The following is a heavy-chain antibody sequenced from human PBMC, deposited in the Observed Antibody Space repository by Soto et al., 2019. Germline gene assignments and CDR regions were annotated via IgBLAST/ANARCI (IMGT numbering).Heavy chain of an antibody. Sequence: GGSLRLSCTASGFTFSHYALHWLRQTPGKGLEWVAYISYHGNTEKYADSVKGRFTISRDNYKKEVYLQMNSLRIEDTAVYYCARVGLNVFRAANDSYNWFEPWGQGTLVTVSS. CDR1: GFTFSHYA. V-gene: IGHV3-30*04. CDR2: ISYHGNTE. J-gene: IGHJ5*02. CDR3: ARVGLNVFRAANDSYNWFEP. D-gene: IGHD6-25*01.